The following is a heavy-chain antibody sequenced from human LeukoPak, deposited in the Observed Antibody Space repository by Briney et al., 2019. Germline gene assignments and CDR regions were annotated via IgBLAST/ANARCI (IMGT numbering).Heavy chain of an antibody. J-gene: IGHJ4*02. V-gene: IGHV3-7*01. CDR3: ARELWFGEYPFDY. D-gene: IGHD3-10*01. CDR1: GFTFSSFW. CDR2: IKQDGSEK. Sequence: GGSLRLSCAASGFTFSSFWMSWVRQAPGKGREWVTNIKQDGSEKLCVDCVKGRFTISRDNAKNSMYLQMNSLRGEDTAVYFCARELWFGEYPFDYWGQGALGTASS.